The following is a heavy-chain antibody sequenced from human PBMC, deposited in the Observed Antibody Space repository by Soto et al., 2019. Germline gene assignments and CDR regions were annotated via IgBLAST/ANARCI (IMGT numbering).Heavy chain of an antibody. CDR3: ARFFPRGDFWSGYYIGYFDY. Sequence: GGSLRLSCAASGFTVSSNYMSWVRQAPGKGLEWVSVIYSGGSTYYADSVKGRFTISRDNSKNTLYLQMNSLRAEDTAVYYCARFFPRGDFWSGYYIGYFDYWGQGTLVTVSS. D-gene: IGHD3-3*01. J-gene: IGHJ4*02. CDR2: IYSGGST. V-gene: IGHV3-66*01. CDR1: GFTVSSNY.